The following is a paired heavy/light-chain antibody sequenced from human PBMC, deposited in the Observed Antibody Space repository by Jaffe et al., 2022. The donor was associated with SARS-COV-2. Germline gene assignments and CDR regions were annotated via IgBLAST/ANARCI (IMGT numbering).Light chain of an antibody. V-gene: IGKV1-39*01. Sequence: DIQMTQSPSSLSASVGDRVTITCRASQSINNYLNWYQQKPGKAPKVLIYAASNLQNGVPSRFSGSGSGTEFTLTINSLQAEDFATYYCQQSYHTRTTFGQGTKLEIK. CDR2: AAS. CDR1: QSINNY. J-gene: IGKJ2*01. CDR3: QQSYHTRTT.
Heavy chain of an antibody. Sequence: QVQLVQSGPEVRKPGASVKVSCKASGYTFLNYDINWVRQATGQGLEWMGWMNANSGNTVYAQEFRGRLSMTYNVSVTTAYLDLTGLTSDDTAIYYCARGVVARNYFEPWGQGTLVSVSS. CDR3: ARGVVARNYFEP. CDR2: MNANSGNT. D-gene: IGHD2-15*01. CDR1: GYTFLNYD. V-gene: IGHV1-8*01. J-gene: IGHJ5*02.